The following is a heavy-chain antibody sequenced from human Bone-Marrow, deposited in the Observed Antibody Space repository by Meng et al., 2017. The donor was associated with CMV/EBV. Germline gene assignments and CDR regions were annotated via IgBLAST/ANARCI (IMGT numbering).Heavy chain of an antibody. CDR2: TYYRSKWYN. D-gene: IGHD6-13*01. V-gene: IGHV6-1*01. CDR1: GDSVSSNSAA. CDR3: ARRRGAAAAQGSNWFDP. J-gene: IGHJ5*02. Sequence: SEPLSLTCAISGDSVSSNSAAWNWIRQSPSRGLEWLGRTYYRSKWYNDYAVSLKSRITFNPDTSDKQFSLQLNSVTPEDTAVYYCARRRGAAAAQGSNWFDPWGQGTLVTVSS.